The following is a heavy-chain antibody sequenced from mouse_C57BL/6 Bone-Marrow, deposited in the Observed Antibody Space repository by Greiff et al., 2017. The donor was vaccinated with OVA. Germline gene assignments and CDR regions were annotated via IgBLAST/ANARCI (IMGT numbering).Heavy chain of an antibody. CDR2: IYPRSGNT. J-gene: IGHJ1*03. CDR1: GYTFTSYG. V-gene: IGHV1-81*01. CDR3: ARDYGSSYSWYFDV. D-gene: IGHD1-1*01. Sequence: LQESGAELARPGASVKLSCKASGYTFTSYGISWVKQRTGQGLEWIGEIYPRSGNTYYNEKFKGKATLTADKSSSTAYMELRSLTSEDSAVYFCARDYGSSYSWYFDVWGTGTTVTVSS.